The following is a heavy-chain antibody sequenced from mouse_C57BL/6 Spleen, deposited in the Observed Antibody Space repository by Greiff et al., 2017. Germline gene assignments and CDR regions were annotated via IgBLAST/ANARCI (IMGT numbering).Heavy chain of an antibody. V-gene: IGHV1-82*01. J-gene: IGHJ2*01. CDR1: GYAFSSSW. CDR2: IYPGDGDT. CDR3: ARSVLYGSSYFDD. D-gene: IGHD1-1*01. Sequence: QVQLQQSGPELVKPGASVKISCKASGYAFSSSWMNWVKQRPGKGLEWIGRIYPGDGDTNYNGKFKGKATLTADKSSSTAYMQLSSLTSEDSAVYFCARSVLYGSSYFDDWGQGTTLTVSS.